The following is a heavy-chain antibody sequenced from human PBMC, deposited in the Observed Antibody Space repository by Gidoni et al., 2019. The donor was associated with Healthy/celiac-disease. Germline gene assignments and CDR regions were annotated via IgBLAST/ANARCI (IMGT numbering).Heavy chain of an antibody. CDR1: GYSISSGYY. J-gene: IGHJ4*02. V-gene: IGHV4-38-2*02. CDR3: AREISGIAVAGLDY. CDR2: IYHSGST. Sequence: QVQLQESGPGLVKPSETMSLTCAVSGYSISSGYYWGWIRQPPGKGLEWIGSIYHSGSTYYNPSLKSRVTISVDTSKNQFSLKLSSVTAADTAVYYCAREISGIAVAGLDYWGQGTLVTVSS. D-gene: IGHD6-19*01.